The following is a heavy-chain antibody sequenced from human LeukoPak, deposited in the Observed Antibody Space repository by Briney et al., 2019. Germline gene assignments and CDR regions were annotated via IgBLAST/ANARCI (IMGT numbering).Heavy chain of an antibody. V-gene: IGHV4-39*07. CDR1: GGSISSSSYY. J-gene: IGHJ4*02. CDR3: ARAPVLLWFGESSRSYYFDY. D-gene: IGHD3-10*01. Sequence: SETLSLTCTVSGGSISSSSYYWGWIRQPPGKGLEWIGSIYYSGSTYYNPSLKSRVTISVDTSKNQFSLKLSSVTAADTAVYYCARAPVLLWFGESSRSYYFDYWGQGTLVTVSS. CDR2: IYYSGST.